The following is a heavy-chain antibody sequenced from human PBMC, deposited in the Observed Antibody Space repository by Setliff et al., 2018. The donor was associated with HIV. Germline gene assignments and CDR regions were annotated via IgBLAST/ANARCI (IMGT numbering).Heavy chain of an antibody. CDR2: IYYSGTT. CDR3: ARDGGDPRYSGTYNY. D-gene: IGHD1-26*01. V-gene: IGHV4-39*07. J-gene: IGHJ4*02. Sequence: SLTCTVSGGSISSSRYYWGWIRQPPGMGLEWIGSIYYSGTTYYNPSLKSRVTISVDTSKNQFSLKLTSVTAADTAMYFCARDGGDPRYSGTYNYWGQGALVTVSS. CDR1: GGSISSSRYY.